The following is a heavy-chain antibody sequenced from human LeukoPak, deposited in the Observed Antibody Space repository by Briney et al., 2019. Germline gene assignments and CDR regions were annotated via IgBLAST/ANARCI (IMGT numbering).Heavy chain of an antibody. D-gene: IGHD5-18*01. CDR2: IYPDDSDI. V-gene: IGHV5-51*01. CDR1: GYRFTDYW. CDR3: ARHTRGVDRALVQDAFEI. Sequence: PGESLKISCKCSGYRFTDYWIGWVRQLPGKGLECMGIIYPDDSDIRYSPSFQGQGTISADQSVSTAYLQWSSLKASDTAMYQCARHTRGVDRALVQDAFEIWGQGETVTVSS. J-gene: IGHJ3*02.